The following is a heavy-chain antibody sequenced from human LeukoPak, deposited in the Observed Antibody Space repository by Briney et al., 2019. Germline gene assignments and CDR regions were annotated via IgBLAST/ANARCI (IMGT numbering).Heavy chain of an antibody. CDR3: AKGDGIAVAGVDY. V-gene: IGHV3-21*04. CDR2: ITSDSSYV. D-gene: IGHD6-19*01. CDR1: GFTFSSYN. Sequence: GGSLRLSCAASGFTFSSYNMNWVRQAPGKGLEWVSSITSDSSYVFYADSVKGRFTISRDNAKNSLYLQMNSLRAEDTALYYCAKGDGIAVAGVDYWGQGTLVTVSS. J-gene: IGHJ4*02.